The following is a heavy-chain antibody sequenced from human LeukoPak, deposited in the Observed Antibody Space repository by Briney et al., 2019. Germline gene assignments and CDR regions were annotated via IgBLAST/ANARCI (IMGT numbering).Heavy chain of an antibody. D-gene: IGHD3-10*01. CDR3: ARGQYRLVWFGDEISDGFDI. J-gene: IGHJ3*02. Sequence: GGSLRLSCAVSGFTFSSFAMHWVRQAPGKGLEWVAEITHDGSNKYYTDSVKGRFTISRDKSQNTLYPEMNSLRVEDTAVYYCARGQYRLVWFGDEISDGFDIWGQGTMVTVSS. CDR2: ITHDGSNK. CDR1: GFTFSSFA. V-gene: IGHV3-30*12.